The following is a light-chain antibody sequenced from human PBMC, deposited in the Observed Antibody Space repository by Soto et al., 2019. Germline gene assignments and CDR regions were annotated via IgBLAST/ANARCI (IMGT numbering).Light chain of an antibody. CDR1: HRVSGRH. J-gene: IGKJ1*01. CDR2: DAS. V-gene: IGKV3D-20*01. Sequence: DIVLTQSPATLSLSPGERVTVSCGAGHRVSGRHVAWFQQRPGLAPRLLIYDASTRATGIPDRFSGSGSGTDFTLTISRLEPEDFAVYYCHQYGTSPWTFGQGTKVDIK. CDR3: HQYGTSPWT.